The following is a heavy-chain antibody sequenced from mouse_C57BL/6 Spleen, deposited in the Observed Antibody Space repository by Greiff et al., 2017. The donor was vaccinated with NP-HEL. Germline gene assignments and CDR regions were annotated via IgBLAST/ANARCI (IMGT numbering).Heavy chain of an antibody. J-gene: IGHJ3*01. CDR2: ISYDGSN. CDR1: GYSITSGYY. V-gene: IGHV3-6*01. D-gene: IGHD1-1*01. Sequence: EVQLQESGPGLVKPSQSLSLTCSVTGYSITSGYYWNWIRQFPGNKLEWMGYISYDGSNNYNPSLKNRISVTRDTSKNQFFLKLNSVTTEDTATYCCAVLSWFAYWGQGTLVTVSA. CDR3: AVLSWFAY.